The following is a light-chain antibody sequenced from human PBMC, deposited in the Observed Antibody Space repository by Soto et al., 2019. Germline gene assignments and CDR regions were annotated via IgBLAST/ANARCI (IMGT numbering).Light chain of an antibody. J-gene: IGLJ2*01. Sequence: QSVLTQSPSASASLGASVKPTCTLSSGHSNYAIAWHQQQPEKGPRYLMKLNRDGSHSKGDGIPNRFSGSSSGAERYLTISSLQSEDEADYYCQTWGTGIVIFGGGTQLTVL. CDR2: LNRDGSH. CDR1: SGHSNYA. CDR3: QTWGTGIVI. V-gene: IGLV4-69*01.